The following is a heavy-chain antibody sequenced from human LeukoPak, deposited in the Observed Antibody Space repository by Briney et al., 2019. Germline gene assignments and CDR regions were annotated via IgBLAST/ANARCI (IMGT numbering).Heavy chain of an antibody. CDR2: IDPSDSYT. J-gene: IGHJ6*04. D-gene: IGHD2-15*01. Sequence: GESLKISCKASGYSFTSYWISWVRQMPGKGLEWMGRIDPSDSYTNYSPSFQGHVTISADKSISTSYLQWSSLKASDTAMYYCARLLHPSYYYGMDVWGKGTTVTVSS. V-gene: IGHV5-10-1*01. CDR1: GYSFTSYW. CDR3: ARLLHPSYYYGMDV.